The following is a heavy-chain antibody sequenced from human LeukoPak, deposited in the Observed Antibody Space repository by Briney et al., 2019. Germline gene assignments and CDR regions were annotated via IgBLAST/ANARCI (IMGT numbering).Heavy chain of an antibody. J-gene: IGHJ6*02. D-gene: IGHD3-10*01. CDR3: ARDPYGSGSYYENYYYYGMDV. V-gene: IGHV1-3*01. CDR2: INAGNGNT. Sequence: ASVKVSCKASGYTFTSYAMHWVRQAPGQRLEWMGWINAGNGNTKYSQKFQGRVTITADESTSTAYMELSSLRSEDTAVYYCARDPYGSGSYYENYYYYGMDVWGQGTTVTVSS. CDR1: GYTFTSYA.